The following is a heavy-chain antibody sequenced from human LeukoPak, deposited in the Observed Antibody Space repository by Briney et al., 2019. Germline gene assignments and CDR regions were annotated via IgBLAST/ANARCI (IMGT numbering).Heavy chain of an antibody. CDR2: MFYRGST. J-gene: IGHJ4*02. V-gene: IGHV4-39*01. D-gene: IGHD2-15*01. CDR1: GVSISTSNHY. CDR3: VRQGGWGGAASLIEF. Sequence: SETLSLTCTVSGVSISTSNHYWGWLRQPPGKGLEWLGSMFYRGSTYYNASLKSPVTLSVDTSRNPFSLNLMSVPPSDTVMYYRVRQGGWGGAASLIEFWGQAMLVAVSS.